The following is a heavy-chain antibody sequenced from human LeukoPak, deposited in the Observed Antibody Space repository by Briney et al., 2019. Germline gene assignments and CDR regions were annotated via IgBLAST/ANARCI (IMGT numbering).Heavy chain of an antibody. J-gene: IGHJ6*03. CDR1: GGSISSYY. CDR2: IYYSGST. V-gene: IGHV4-59*01. Sequence: SETLSLTCTVSGGSISSYYWSWIRQPPGKGREWIGYIYYSGSTNYNPSLKSRVTISVDTSKNQFSLKLSSVTAADTAVYYCARGLYYYGSGSYRPRVNYYYYMDVWGKGTTVTVSS. CDR3: ARGLYYYGSGSYRPRVNYYYYMDV. D-gene: IGHD3-10*01.